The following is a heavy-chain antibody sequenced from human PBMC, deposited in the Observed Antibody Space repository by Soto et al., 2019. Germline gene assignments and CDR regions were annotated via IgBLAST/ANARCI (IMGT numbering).Heavy chain of an antibody. J-gene: IGHJ5*02. CDR3: ARWGGQGLRFLEWFPPEVWFDP. D-gene: IGHD3-3*01. CDR1: GGSISSYY. CDR2: IYYSGST. V-gene: IGHV4-59*08. Sequence: QVQLQESGPGLVKPSETLSLTCTVSGGSISSYYWSWIRQPPGKGLEWIGYIYYSGSTNYNPSLKSRVTISVDTSKNQFSLKLSSVTAADTAVYYCARWGGQGLRFLEWFPPEVWFDPWGQGTLVTVSS.